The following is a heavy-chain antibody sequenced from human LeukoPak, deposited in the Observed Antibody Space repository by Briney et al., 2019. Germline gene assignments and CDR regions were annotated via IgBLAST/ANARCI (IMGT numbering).Heavy chain of an antibody. D-gene: IGHD6-13*01. CDR2: IWFDGSLE. CDR3: ARVAAAPIRDSYFDL. CDR1: GFALTGYG. V-gene: IGHV3-33*01. J-gene: IGHJ2*01. Sequence: GGSLRLSCATSGFALTGYGMHWVRQAPGKGLEWVAVIWFDGSLEYYLDSVKGRFTISRDISKSSVYLQMKSLRVDDTAVYYCARVAAAPIRDSYFDLWGRGTLVSVSS.